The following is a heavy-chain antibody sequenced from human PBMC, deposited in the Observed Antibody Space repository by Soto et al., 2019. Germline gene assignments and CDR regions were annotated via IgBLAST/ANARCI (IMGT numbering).Heavy chain of an antibody. CDR2: INHSGST. Sequence: SETLSLTCAVYGGSFSGYYWSWIRQPPGKGLEWIGEINHSGSTNYNPSLKSRVTISVDTSKNQFSLKLSSVTAADTAVYYCARGAQYCSSTSCYHFRFDPWGQGTLVTVSS. V-gene: IGHV4-34*01. J-gene: IGHJ5*02. CDR3: ARGAQYCSSTSCYHFRFDP. D-gene: IGHD2-2*01. CDR1: GGSFSGYY.